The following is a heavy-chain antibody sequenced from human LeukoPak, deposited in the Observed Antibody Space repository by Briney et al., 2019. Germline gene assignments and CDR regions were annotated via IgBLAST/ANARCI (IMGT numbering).Heavy chain of an antibody. CDR1: GGSFSGYY. D-gene: IGHD3-3*01. Sequence: SETLSLTCAVYGGSFSGYYWSWIRQPPGKGLEWIGEINHSGSTNYNPSLVSRVAMSVDTSKNQFSLNLRSVTAADTAVYYCARGGVTIFGVVINEEYYFDYWGQGTLVTVPS. CDR2: INHSGST. V-gene: IGHV4-34*01. CDR3: ARGGVTIFGVVINEEYYFDY. J-gene: IGHJ4*02.